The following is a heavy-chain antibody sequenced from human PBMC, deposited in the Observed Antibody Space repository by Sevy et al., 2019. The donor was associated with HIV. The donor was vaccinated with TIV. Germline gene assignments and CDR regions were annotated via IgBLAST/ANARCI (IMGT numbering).Heavy chain of an antibody. Sequence: ASVKVSCKASGNTLTRYYVHWVRQAPGQGLVWMGVINPSGGLTTCAQKWQGRLTMTTETSTSTVYMELSRLRSEDTAVYYCAGIFGGDFNEGYYYYGMDVWGQGTAVTVSS. CDR2: INPSGGLT. V-gene: IGHV1-46*04. D-gene: IGHD3-3*02. CDR3: AGIFGGDFNEGYYYYGMDV. CDR1: GNTLTRYY. J-gene: IGHJ6*02.